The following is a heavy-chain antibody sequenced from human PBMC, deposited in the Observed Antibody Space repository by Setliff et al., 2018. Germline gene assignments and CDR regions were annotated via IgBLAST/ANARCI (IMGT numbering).Heavy chain of an antibody. Sequence: ASVKVSCKASGHSLTSNHFHWGRQAPGKGLEWMGTINPNDGYTNYAQKFQGRVTMTRDTSTSTVYMELSSLRSEDTAVYFCARGYYNFLSGYYTPYYFDYWGQGTLVTVSS. CDR3: ARGYYNFLSGYYTPYYFDY. CDR1: GHSLTSNH. J-gene: IGHJ4*02. CDR2: INPNDGYT. D-gene: IGHD3-3*01. V-gene: IGHV1-46*01.